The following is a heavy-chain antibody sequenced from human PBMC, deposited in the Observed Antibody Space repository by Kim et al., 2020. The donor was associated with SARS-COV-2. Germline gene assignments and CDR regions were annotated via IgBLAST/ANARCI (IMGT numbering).Heavy chain of an antibody. V-gene: IGHV3-33*01. D-gene: IGHD2-15*01. J-gene: IGHJ4*02. CDR2: IWYDGSNK. Sequence: GGSLRLSCAASGFTFSSYGMHWVRQAPGKGLEWVAVIWYDGSNKYYADSVKGRFTISRDNSKNKLYLQMNSLRAEDTAVYYCARERGSLGYCSGGSCPGGFDYWSQGTLVTVSS. CDR3: ARERGSLGYCSGGSCPGGFDY. CDR1: GFTFSSYG.